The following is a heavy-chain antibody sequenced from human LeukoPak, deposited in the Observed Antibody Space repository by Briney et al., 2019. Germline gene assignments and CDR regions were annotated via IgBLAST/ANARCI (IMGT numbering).Heavy chain of an antibody. CDR2: ISGDAITT. CDR3: VKDASPYSNYAVRWFDS. Sequence: GGSLRLSCTASGFTFRTYIMAWVRQVPGKGLEWISAISGDAITTYYAVPVKDRFTISRDNFRNTLSLQMDSLRADDSAVYYCVKDASPYSNYAVRWFDSWGQGTLVTVSS. V-gene: IGHV3-23*01. D-gene: IGHD4/OR15-4a*01. J-gene: IGHJ5*01. CDR1: GFTFRTYI.